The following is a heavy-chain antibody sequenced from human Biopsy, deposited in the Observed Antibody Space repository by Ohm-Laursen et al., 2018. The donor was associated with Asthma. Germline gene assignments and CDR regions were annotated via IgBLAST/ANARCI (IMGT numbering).Heavy chain of an antibody. CDR3: VRHQYSSSWSTFDY. D-gene: IGHD3-22*01. Sequence: SETLSLTCTVSGGSITSSSYYWGWNRQPPGKGMEWIGSMYHNGSPYYHPSLKSRATISVDTSKNQLSLKMSSVTAADTAVYFCVRHQYSSSWSTFDYWGQGALVTVSS. CDR2: MYHNGSP. CDR1: GGSITSSSYY. V-gene: IGHV4-39*01. J-gene: IGHJ4*02.